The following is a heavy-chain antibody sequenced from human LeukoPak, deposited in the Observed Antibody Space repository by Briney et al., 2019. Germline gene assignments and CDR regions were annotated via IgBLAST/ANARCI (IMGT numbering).Heavy chain of an antibody. CDR2: INPNSGGT. Sequence: ASMKVSCKASGYTFTGYYMHWVRQAPGQGLEWMGWINPNSGGTNYAQKFQGRVSMTRDTSISTAYLELSSLRSDDTAVYYCATGLLLLGPGNHDSWGQGTLVTVSS. D-gene: IGHD3-22*01. CDR1: GYTFTGYY. CDR3: ATGLLLLGPGNHDS. V-gene: IGHV1-2*02. J-gene: IGHJ4*02.